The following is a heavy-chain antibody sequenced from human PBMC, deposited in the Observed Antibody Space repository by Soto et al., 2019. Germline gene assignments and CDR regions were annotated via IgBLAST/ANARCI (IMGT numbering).Heavy chain of an antibody. D-gene: IGHD4-17*01. Sequence: QITLKESGPTLVKPTQTLTLTCTFSGFSLTTRGVGVGWIRQPPGKALEWLALSYWDDDKRHSPSLKNRLPITKDTPKNQVVLTMTNMDPAYTATYCCAHRTSTVTWWFDPWCQGTLVTVSS. CDR2: SYWDDDK. CDR3: AHRTSTVTWWFDP. CDR1: GFSLTTRGVG. V-gene: IGHV2-5*02. J-gene: IGHJ5*02.